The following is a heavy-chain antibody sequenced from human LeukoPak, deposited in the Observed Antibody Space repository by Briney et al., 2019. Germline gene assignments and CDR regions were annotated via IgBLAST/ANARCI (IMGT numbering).Heavy chain of an antibody. CDR1: GYDFTKYW. CDR2: IYPEDSET. D-gene: IGHD6-13*01. Sequence: KCGESLKISCQASGYDFTKYWIGWVRQMPGKGLEWVAIIYPEDSETRYNPSLQGRITISVDKSISTAYLQWTSLQASDTAMYYCGRRGGSSWYLSPLRNWFDPWGQGTLVTVSS. J-gene: IGHJ5*02. CDR3: GRRGGSSWYLSPLRNWFDP. V-gene: IGHV5-51*01.